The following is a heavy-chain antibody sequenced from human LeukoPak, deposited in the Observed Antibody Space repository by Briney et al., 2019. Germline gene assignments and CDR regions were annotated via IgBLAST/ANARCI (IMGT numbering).Heavy chain of an antibody. D-gene: IGHD2-2*01. CDR3: ARDRALGYCSSTSCYYYGMDV. J-gene: IGHJ6*02. CDR2: IYYSGST. V-gene: IGHV4-31*03. Sequence: SQTLSLTCTVSGGSISSGGYYWSWIRQHPGKGLEWIGYIYYSGSTYYNPSLKSRVTISVDTSKNQFSLELSSVTAADTAVYYCARDRALGYCSSTSCYYYGMDVWGQGTTVTVSS. CDR1: GGSISSGGYY.